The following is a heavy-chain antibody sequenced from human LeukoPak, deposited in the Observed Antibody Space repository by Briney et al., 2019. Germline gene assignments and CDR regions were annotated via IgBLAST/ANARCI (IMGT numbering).Heavy chain of an antibody. Sequence: ASVKVSCKASGYTFTSYGISWVRQAPGQGLEWMGWISAYNGNTNYAQKLQGRVTMTTDTSTSTAYMELRSLRSDDTAVYYCARDTRLRGAIFGVATNWFDPWGQGTLVTVSS. CDR3: ARDTRLRGAIFGVATNWFDP. D-gene: IGHD3-3*01. CDR1: GYTFTSYG. CDR2: ISAYNGNT. J-gene: IGHJ5*02. V-gene: IGHV1-18*01.